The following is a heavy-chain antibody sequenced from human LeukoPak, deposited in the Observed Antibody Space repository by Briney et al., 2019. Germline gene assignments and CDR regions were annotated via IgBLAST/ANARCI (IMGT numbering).Heavy chain of an antibody. CDR1: DFSVSSNY. J-gene: IGHJ4*02. D-gene: IGHD5-24*01. CDR2: IHSSGFT. Sequence: GWALRLSCAASDFSVSSNYMTWVRQAAGKGLEWVSVIHSSGFTYYADSVKGRFTVSRDNSKNELYLQMNNLRAEDTAVYYCAWGGERWLQSDYWGQGTLVSVSS. V-gene: IGHV3-66*01. CDR3: AWGGERWLQSDY.